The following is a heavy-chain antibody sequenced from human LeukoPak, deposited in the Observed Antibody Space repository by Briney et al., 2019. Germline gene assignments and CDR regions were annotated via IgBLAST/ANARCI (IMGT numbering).Heavy chain of an antibody. CDR2: IKSKNDGGTI. Sequence: GGSLRLSCVASGFIFSNAYMSWVRQAPGKGLEWVGRIKSKNDGGTIDYAAPVKGRFTISRDDSRNTLYLQMNSLKTEDTAVYYCTTDAGYDSRWYNYWGQGSLVTVSS. CDR1: GFIFSNAY. CDR3: TTDAGYDSRWYNY. J-gene: IGHJ4*02. D-gene: IGHD6-13*01. V-gene: IGHV3-15*01.